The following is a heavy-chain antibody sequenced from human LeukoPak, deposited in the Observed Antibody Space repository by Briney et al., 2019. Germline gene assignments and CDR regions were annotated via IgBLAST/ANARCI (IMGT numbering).Heavy chain of an antibody. Sequence: PGRSLRLSCAASGFTFDDYAMHWVRQAPGKRQERGSGISWNSGSIGYADSVKGRFTISRDNAKNSLYLQMNSLRAEDTALYYCAKGDSGSYVRPADYWGQGTLVTVSS. CDR1: GFTFDDYA. CDR3: AKGDSGSYVRPADY. D-gene: IGHD1-26*01. J-gene: IGHJ4*02. CDR2: ISWNSGSI. V-gene: IGHV3-9*01.